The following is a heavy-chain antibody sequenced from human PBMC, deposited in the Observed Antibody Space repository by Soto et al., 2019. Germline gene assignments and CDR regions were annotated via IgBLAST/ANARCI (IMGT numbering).Heavy chain of an antibody. Sequence: GGSLRLSCAASGFTFSSYAMHWVRQAPGKGLEWVAVISYDGSNKYYADSVKGRFTISRDNSKNTLYLQMNSLRAEDTAVYYCAGGRVATIPSSSIDYWGQGTLVTVSS. CDR1: GFTFSSYA. CDR3: AGGRVATIPSSSIDY. CDR2: ISYDGSNK. V-gene: IGHV3-30-3*01. D-gene: IGHD5-12*01. J-gene: IGHJ4*02.